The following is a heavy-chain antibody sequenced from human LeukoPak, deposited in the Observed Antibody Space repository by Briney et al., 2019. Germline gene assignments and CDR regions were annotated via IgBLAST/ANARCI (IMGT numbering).Heavy chain of an antibody. D-gene: IGHD1-26*01. J-gene: IGHJ4*02. CDR3: ARHPDPNIPSGSLPDY. V-gene: IGHV4-39*01. CDR1: GGSISSSSYY. Sequence: PSETLSLTCTVSGGSISSSSYYWGWIRQPPGKGLEWIGSIYYSGSTYYNPSLKSRVTISVDTSKNQFSLKLSSVTAADTAVYYCARHPDPNIPSGSLPDYWGQGTLVTVSS. CDR2: IYYSGST.